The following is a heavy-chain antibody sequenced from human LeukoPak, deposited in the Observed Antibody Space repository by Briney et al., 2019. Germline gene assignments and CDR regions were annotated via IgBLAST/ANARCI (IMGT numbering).Heavy chain of an antibody. Sequence: GESLKISCKGSGYSFTTYWIGWVRQMPGKGLEWMGIIYPGDYDTRYSPSFQGQVTISADKSISTAYLQWSSLKASDTAMYYCARTTTSSGWYVDYWGQGTLVTVSS. V-gene: IGHV5-51*01. J-gene: IGHJ4*02. CDR1: GYSFTTYW. D-gene: IGHD6-19*01. CDR3: ARTTTSSGWYVDY. CDR2: IYPGDYDT.